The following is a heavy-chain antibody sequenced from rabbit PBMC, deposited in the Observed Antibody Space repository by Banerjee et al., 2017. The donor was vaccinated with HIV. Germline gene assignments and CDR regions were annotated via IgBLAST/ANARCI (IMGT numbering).Heavy chain of an antibody. V-gene: IGHV1S45*01. Sequence: QEQLEESGGDLVKPEGSLTLTCTASGFSFSSSYWICWVRQAPGKGLEWIAYIYAGSGSAYYANWAKGQFTISKTSSTTVTLQMTSLTVADTATYFCAGHYDDSPYNLWGPGTLVTVS. D-gene: IGHD4-2*01. CDR1: GFSFSSSYW. CDR2: IYAGSGSA. CDR3: AGHYDDSPYNL. J-gene: IGHJ4*01.